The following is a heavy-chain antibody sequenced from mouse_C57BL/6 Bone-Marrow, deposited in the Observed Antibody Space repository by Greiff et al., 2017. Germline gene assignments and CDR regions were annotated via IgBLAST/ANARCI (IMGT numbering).Heavy chain of an antibody. D-gene: IGHD4-1*01. J-gene: IGHJ1*03. Sequence: QVQLQQSGAELMKPGASVKLSCKATGYTFTGYWIEWVKQRPGHGLEWIGEILPGSGSTNYNEKFKGKATFTADTSSNTAYMQLSSLTTEDSAIYDCASKLTGPFGWYFDVWGTGTTVTVSS. CDR3: ASKLTGPFGWYFDV. CDR1: GYTFTGYW. CDR2: ILPGSGST. V-gene: IGHV1-9*01.